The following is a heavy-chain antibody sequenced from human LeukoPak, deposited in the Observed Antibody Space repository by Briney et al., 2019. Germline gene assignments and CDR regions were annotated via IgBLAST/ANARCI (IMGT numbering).Heavy chain of an antibody. J-gene: IGHJ4*02. CDR3: EGMGKYYYDSSGYYPIGY. V-gene: IGHV4-39*01. D-gene: IGHD3-22*01. CDR1: GGSISSSSYY. Sequence: SETLSLTCTVSGGSISSSSYYWGWIRQPPGKGLEWIGSIYYSGSTYYNPSLKSRVTISVDTSKNQFSLKLSPVTAADTAVYYCEGMGKYYYDSSGYYPIGYWGQGTLVTVSS. CDR2: IYYSGST.